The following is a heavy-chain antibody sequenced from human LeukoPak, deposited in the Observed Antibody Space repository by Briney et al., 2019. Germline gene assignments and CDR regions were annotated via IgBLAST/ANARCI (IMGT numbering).Heavy chain of an antibody. Sequence: PSQTLSLTCTVSGGSISSGGYYWSWIRQHPGKGLEWIGYIYYSGSTYYNPSLKSRVTISVDTSKNQFSLKLSSVTAADTAVYYCAKLSYSGSYSPFDYWGQGTLVTVSS. CDR1: GGSISSGGYY. V-gene: IGHV4-31*03. D-gene: IGHD1-26*01. J-gene: IGHJ4*02. CDR3: AKLSYSGSYSPFDY. CDR2: IYYSGST.